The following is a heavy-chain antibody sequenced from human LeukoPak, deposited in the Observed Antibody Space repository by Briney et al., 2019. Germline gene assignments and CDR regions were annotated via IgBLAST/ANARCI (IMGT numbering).Heavy chain of an antibody. J-gene: IGHJ3*02. CDR3: ARVGVGATSAFDI. CDR2: ISYDGSNK. D-gene: IGHD1-26*01. V-gene: IGHV3-30-3*01. CDR1: GFTFSSYA. Sequence: GRSLRLSCAASGFTFSSYAMHWVRQAPGKGLEWVAVISYDGSNKYYADSVKGRFTISRDNAKNSLYLQMNSLRAEDTAVYYCARVGVGATSAFDIWGQGTMVTVSS.